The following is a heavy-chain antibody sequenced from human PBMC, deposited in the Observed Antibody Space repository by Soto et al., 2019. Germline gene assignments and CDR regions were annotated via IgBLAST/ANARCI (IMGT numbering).Heavy chain of an antibody. CDR3: ARDLTRIAVVGNYYYGMDV. V-gene: IGHV3-33*01. Sequence: QVQLVESGGGVVQPGRSLRLSCAASGFTFSNYGMHWVRQAPGKGLEWVAVIWYDGSNKYYGDSVKGRFTISRDTSKNTLYLQMNSLRAEDTAVSYCARDLTRIAVVGNYYYGMDVWGQGTTVTVSS. J-gene: IGHJ6*02. D-gene: IGHD1-26*01. CDR2: IWYDGSNK. CDR1: GFTFSNYG.